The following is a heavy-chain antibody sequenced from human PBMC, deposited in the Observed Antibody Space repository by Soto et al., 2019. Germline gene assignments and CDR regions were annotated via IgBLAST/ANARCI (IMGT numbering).Heavy chain of an antibody. V-gene: IGHV4-34*01. CDR1: GGSFGGYS. CDR3: ARGSMIFGVVALSNWLDP. D-gene: IGHD3-3*01. CDR2: INHSGGT. Sequence: QVQLQQWGAGLLKPAETLSLTCGVNGGSFGGYSWTWIRQPPGKGLEWIGEINHSGGTKYNPSLKSRVSISVDSSKNQFSLKVTSVTSADTAVYYCARGSMIFGVVALSNWLDPWGQGSLVTVSS. J-gene: IGHJ5*02.